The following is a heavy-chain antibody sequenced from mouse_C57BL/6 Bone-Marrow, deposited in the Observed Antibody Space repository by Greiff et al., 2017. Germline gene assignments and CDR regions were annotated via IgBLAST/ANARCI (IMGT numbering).Heavy chain of an antibody. V-gene: IGHV1-19*01. Sequence: VQLQQSGPVLVKPGASVTMSCKASGSTFTDYYMNWVKQSHGTSLEWIGVLNPYNGGTSYNQKFKGKATLTVDKSSSTASVELNILSYEDSAVYYCAPFYYYGSSYGFAYWGQGTLVTVSA. CDR1: GSTFTDYY. CDR3: APFYYYGSSYGFAY. CDR2: LNPYNGGT. J-gene: IGHJ3*01. D-gene: IGHD1-1*01.